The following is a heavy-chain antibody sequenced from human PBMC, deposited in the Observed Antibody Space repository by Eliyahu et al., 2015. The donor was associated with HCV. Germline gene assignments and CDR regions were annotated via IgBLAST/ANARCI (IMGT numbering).Heavy chain of an antibody. V-gene: IGHV3-30*04. CDR2: TSNDGSKT. CDR3: ARDFIVPMDF. D-gene: IGHD1-26*01. Sequence: SSQMHWVRQAPGKGLEWVAVTSNDGSKTYYADSVKGRFTVSSDDSKNTSYLQMDSLRPDDTAVYYCARDFIVPMDFWGQGTLVTVSS. J-gene: IGHJ4*02. CDR1: SSQ.